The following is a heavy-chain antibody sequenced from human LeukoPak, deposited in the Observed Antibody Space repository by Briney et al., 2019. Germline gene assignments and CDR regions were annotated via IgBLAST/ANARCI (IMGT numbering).Heavy chain of an antibody. CDR1: GGSISSSSYY. CDR3: AREKNDYGSGSYYIEYYYYYYMDV. CDR2: IYYSGST. D-gene: IGHD3-10*01. Sequence: SETLSLTCTVSGGSISSSSYYWGWIRQPPGKGLEWIGSIYYSGSTYYNSSLKSRVTISVDTSKNQFSLKLSSVTAADTAVHYCAREKNDYGSGSYYIEYYYYYYMDVWGKGTTVTVSS. J-gene: IGHJ6*03. V-gene: IGHV4-39*07.